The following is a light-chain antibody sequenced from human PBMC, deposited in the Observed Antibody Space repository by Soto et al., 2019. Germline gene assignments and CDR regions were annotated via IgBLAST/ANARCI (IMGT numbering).Light chain of an antibody. CDR2: YAS. J-gene: IGKJ4*01. CDR1: QTVSRY. CDR3: QQRSNWPLFT. V-gene: IGKV3-11*01. Sequence: VLTQSPATLSLSPGERATLSCRASQTVSRYLAWYQQKPGQAPRLLIYYASNRATGIPARFSGSGSGTDYTLTISSLEPEDFAVYYCQQRSNWPLFTFGGGTKVEI.